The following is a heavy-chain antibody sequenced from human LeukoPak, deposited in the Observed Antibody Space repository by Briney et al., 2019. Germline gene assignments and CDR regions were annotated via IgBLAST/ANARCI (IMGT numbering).Heavy chain of an antibody. Sequence: SETLSLTCTVSGGSISSQYWSWIRQPPGKGLEWIGYSYYTGSTNYNLSLKSRVTISVDTSKNQFSLKLSSVTAADTAVYYCARLERRQEAFDIWGQGTMVTVSS. CDR3: ARLERRQEAFDI. V-gene: IGHV4-59*08. CDR1: GGSISSQY. J-gene: IGHJ3*02. CDR2: SYYTGST. D-gene: IGHD1-1*01.